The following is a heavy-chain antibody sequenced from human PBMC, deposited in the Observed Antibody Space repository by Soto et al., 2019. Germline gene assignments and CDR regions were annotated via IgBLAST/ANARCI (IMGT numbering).Heavy chain of an antibody. CDR3: ARDSRPYFVAVADSYFDY. J-gene: IGHJ4*02. Sequence: GGSLRLSCAASGFPFSSYAMHWVRQAPGKGLEWVAVISYDGSNKYYADSVKGRFTVSRDNSKNTLYLQMNSLRAEDTAVYYCARDSRPYFVAVADSYFDYWGQGTLVTVSS. CDR2: ISYDGSNK. D-gene: IGHD6-19*01. CDR1: GFPFSSYA. V-gene: IGHV3-30-3*01.